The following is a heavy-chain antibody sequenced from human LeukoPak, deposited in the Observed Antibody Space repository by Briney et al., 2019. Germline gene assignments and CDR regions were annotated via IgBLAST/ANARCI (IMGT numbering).Heavy chain of an antibody. CDR1: A. D-gene: IGHD4-17*01. CDR2: ISYDGSNK. CDR3: ARSRSYAESIPDY. Sequence: AIHWVRQXPGKGLEWVAVISYDGSNKYYADSVKGRFTISRDNSKNTLYLQMNSLRAEDTAVYYCARSRSYAESIPDYWGQGTLVTVSS. J-gene: IGHJ4*02. V-gene: IGHV3-30-3*01.